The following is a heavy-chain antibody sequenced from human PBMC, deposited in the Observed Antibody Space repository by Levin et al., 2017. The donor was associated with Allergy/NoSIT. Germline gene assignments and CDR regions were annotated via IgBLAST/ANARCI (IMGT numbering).Heavy chain of an antibody. D-gene: IGHD5-18*01. Sequence: ESLKISCTVSGGSISNYFWTWIRQSPGKGLEWIGCIYYTGRTNYNPSLQSRVTISVDTSKNQFSLNLSSVTAADTAVYYCARQAAGYTFGSRYYYAMDVWGQGTTVTVSS. V-gene: IGHV4-59*01. CDR1: GGSISNYF. J-gene: IGHJ6*02. CDR2: IYYTGRT. CDR3: ARQAAGYTFGSRYYYAMDV.